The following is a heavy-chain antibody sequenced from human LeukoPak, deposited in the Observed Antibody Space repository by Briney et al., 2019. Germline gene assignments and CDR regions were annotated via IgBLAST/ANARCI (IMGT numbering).Heavy chain of an antibody. J-gene: IGHJ3*02. CDR2: INPSGGST. CDR1: GYTFTSYY. V-gene: IGHV1-46*03. D-gene: IGHD2-2*01. CDR3: ARFRSSTAFDI. Sequence: ASVKVSCKASGYTFTSYYMHWVRQAPGQGLEWMGMINPSGGSTSYAQKFQGRVTMTRDTSTSTVYMELSSLRSEDTAVYYCARFRSSTAFDIWGQGTMVTVSS.